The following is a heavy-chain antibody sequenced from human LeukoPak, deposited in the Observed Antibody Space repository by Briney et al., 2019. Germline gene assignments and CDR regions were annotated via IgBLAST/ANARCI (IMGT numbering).Heavy chain of an antibody. CDR3: AKDSSPDTAMVGYFDY. CDR2: ISWNSGSI. Sequence: GGSLRLSCAASGFIFSSHGMNWVRQAPGKGLEWVSGISWNSGSIGYADSVKGRFTISRDNAKNSLYLQMNSLRAEDMALYYCAKDSSPDTAMVGYFDYWGQGTLVTVSS. J-gene: IGHJ4*02. D-gene: IGHD5-18*01. V-gene: IGHV3-9*03. CDR1: GFIFSSHG.